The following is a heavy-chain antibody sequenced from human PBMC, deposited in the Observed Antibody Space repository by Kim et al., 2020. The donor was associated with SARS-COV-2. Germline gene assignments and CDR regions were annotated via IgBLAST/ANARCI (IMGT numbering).Heavy chain of an antibody. CDR1: GNTFSSYA. V-gene: IGHV7-4-1*02. J-gene: IGHJ3*01. Sequence: ASVKVSCKASGNTFSSYAMNWVRQAPGQGLEWMGWINTNTGNPTYAQGFTGRFVFSLDTSVSTTYLQITSLTSEDTAVYYCASSMVYGVISAFDLWGQGTMVTVSS. CDR3: ASSMVYGVISAFDL. D-gene: IGHD3-10*01. CDR2: INTNTGNP.